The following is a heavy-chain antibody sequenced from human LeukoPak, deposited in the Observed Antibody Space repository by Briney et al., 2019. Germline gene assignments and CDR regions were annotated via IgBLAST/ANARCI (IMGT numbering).Heavy chain of an antibody. J-gene: IGHJ4*02. CDR1: GFTFSSYS. Sequence: GGSLRLSCAASGFTFSSYSMNWVRQAPGKGLEWVSSISSSSSYIYYADSVKGRFTISRDNAKNSLYLQMNSLRAEDTAVYYCARDSWYDILTGYYYYFDYWGQGTLVTVSS. CDR2: ISSSSSYI. V-gene: IGHV3-21*01. D-gene: IGHD3-9*01. CDR3: ARDSWYDILTGYYYYFDY.